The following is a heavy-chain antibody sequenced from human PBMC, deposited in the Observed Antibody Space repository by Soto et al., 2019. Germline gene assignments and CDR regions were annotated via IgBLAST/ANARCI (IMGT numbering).Heavy chain of an antibody. V-gene: IGHV3-23*01. CDR1: GFTFSSYA. D-gene: IGHD3-16*01. J-gene: IGHJ4*02. CDR3: AKDLRPPRKGGLFDY. CDR2: ISGSGGST. Sequence: EVQLLESGGGLVQPGGSLRLSCAASGFTFSSYAMSWVRQAPGKGLEWVSAISGSGGSTYYADSVKGRFTISRDNSKNALYLQMNSLRAEDTAVYYCAKDLRPPRKGGLFDYWGQGTLVTVSS.